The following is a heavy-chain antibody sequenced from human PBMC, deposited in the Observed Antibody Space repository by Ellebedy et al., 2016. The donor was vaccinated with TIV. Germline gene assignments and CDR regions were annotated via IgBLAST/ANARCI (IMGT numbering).Heavy chain of an antibody. D-gene: IGHD3-10*01. J-gene: IGHJ5*02. CDR2: IRYDGSDK. Sequence: GESLKISCAASGFTFHSYGMHWVRQAPGKGLEWVTFIRYDGSDKYYADAVKGRFTVSRDNSKKTLTLQMNSLRPEDTAVYYCAKVLFAFGEFESPFDPWGQGTLVIVSS. CDR3: AKVLFAFGEFESPFDP. CDR1: GFTFHSYG. V-gene: IGHV3-30*02.